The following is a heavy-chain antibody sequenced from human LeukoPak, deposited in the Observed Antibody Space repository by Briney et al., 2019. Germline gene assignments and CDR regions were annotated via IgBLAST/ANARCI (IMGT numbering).Heavy chain of an antibody. CDR2: ISSSGSTI. V-gene: IGHV3-48*03. CDR1: GFTFSSYE. D-gene: IGHD5-18*01. CDR3: ARDQRYSYGYDYFDY. Sequence: QPGGSLRLSCAASGFTFSSYEMDWVRQAPGKGLEWVSYISSSGSTIYYADSVKGRFTISRDNAKNSLYLQMNSLRAEDTAVYYCARDQRYSYGYDYFDYWGQGTLVTVSS. J-gene: IGHJ4*02.